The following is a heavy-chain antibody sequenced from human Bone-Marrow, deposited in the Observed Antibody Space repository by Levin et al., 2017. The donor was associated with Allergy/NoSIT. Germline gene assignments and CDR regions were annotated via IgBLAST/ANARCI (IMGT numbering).Heavy chain of an antibody. D-gene: IGHD1-1*01. J-gene: IGHJ6*03. V-gene: IGHV3-48*01. CDR2: ISSSSSTI. Sequence: GGSLRLSCAASGFTFSSYSMNWVRQAPGKGLEWVSYISSSSSTIYYADSVKGRFTISRDNAKNSLYLQMNSLRAEDTAVYYCARDHPGYNWNAYMDVWGKGTTVTVSS. CDR1: GFTFSSYS. CDR3: ARDHPGYNWNAYMDV.